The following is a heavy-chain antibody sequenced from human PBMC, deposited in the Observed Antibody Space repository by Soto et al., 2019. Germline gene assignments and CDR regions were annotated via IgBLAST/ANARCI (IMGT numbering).Heavy chain of an antibody. CDR2: ISSSGSPI. D-gene: IGHD6-13*01. J-gene: IGHJ4*02. Sequence: GGSLRLSCVASGFTFSTFEMNWVRQAPGKGLEWVSHISSSGSPIYYAESVKGRFTISRDNAKNSLFLQMDSLRAEDTAVYYCARARYSSSWYLHDWGQGTLVTVSS. CDR1: GFTFSTFE. CDR3: ARARYSSSWYLHD. V-gene: IGHV3-48*03.